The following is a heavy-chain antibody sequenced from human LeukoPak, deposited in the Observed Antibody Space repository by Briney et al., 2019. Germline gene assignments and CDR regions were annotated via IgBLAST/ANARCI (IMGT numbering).Heavy chain of an antibody. CDR1: GYTFTSYG. J-gene: IGHJ5*02. CDR2: ISAYNGNT. D-gene: IGHD2-2*01. V-gene: IGHV1-18*04. CDR3: ARLREDIVVVPAAMLNWFDP. Sequence: ASVKVSCKTSGYTFTSYGISWVRQAPGQGLDWMGWISAYNGNTNYAQKLQGRVTTTTDTSTSTAYMELRSLRSDDTAVYYCARLREDIVVVPAAMLNWFDPWGQGTLVTVSS.